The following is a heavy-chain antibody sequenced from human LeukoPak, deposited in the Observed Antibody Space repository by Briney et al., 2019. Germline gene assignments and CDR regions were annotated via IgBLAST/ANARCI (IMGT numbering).Heavy chain of an antibody. CDR1: GFTFGDYA. Sequence: PGWSLRLSCTASGFTFGDYAMSWVRQAPGKGLEGVGFIRNKAYGGTAEYAASVKGRFTISRDDSKSIAYLQMNSLKTEDTAVYYCARGIIGLRGFDYWGQGTLVTVSS. V-gene: IGHV3-49*04. CDR2: IRNKAYGGTA. J-gene: IGHJ4*02. CDR3: ARGIIGLRGFDY. D-gene: IGHD1-20*01.